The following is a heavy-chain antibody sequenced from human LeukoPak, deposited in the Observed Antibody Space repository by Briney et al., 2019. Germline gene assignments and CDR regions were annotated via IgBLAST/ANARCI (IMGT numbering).Heavy chain of an antibody. CDR2: ISGSGGCT. J-gene: IGHJ3*02. V-gene: IGHV3-23*01. CDR1: GFTFSSYA. CDR3: AKSYYDFWSGKPDAFDI. Sequence: GGSLRLSCAASGFTFSSYAMSWVRQAPGKGLEWVSAISGSGGCTYYADSVKGRFTISRDNSKNTLYLQMNSLRAEDTAVYYCAKSYYDFWSGKPDAFDIWGQGTMVTVSS. D-gene: IGHD3-3*01.